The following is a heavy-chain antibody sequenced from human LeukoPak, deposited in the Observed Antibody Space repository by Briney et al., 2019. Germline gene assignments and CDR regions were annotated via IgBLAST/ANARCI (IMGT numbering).Heavy chain of an antibody. CDR1: GATFTSYY. D-gene: IGHD3-22*01. CDR2: INPSGDST. J-gene: IGHJ3*02. CDR3: ARGRHSYESSDYYYEGDAFDI. Sequence: ASVKVSCKASGATFTSYYMHWVRQAPGQGLEWMGIINPSGDSTSSAQTFQGRVIMTRDMSTSTVYMALSSLRTEDTAVYYCARGRHSYESSDYYYEGDAFDIWGQGTMVTVSS. V-gene: IGHV1-46*01.